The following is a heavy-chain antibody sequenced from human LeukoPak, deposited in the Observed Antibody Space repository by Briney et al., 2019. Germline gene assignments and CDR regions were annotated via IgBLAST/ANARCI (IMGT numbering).Heavy chain of an antibody. CDR3: ASEYYDSSGYYSFDY. Sequence: GGSLRLSCAASGFTFSSYSMNWVRQAPGKGLEWVSAISGSGGSTYYADSVKGRFTISRDNSKNTLYLQMNSLRAEDTAVYYCASEYYDSSGYYSFDYWGQGTLVTVSS. V-gene: IGHV3-23*01. CDR1: GFTFSSYS. CDR2: ISGSGGST. D-gene: IGHD3-22*01. J-gene: IGHJ4*02.